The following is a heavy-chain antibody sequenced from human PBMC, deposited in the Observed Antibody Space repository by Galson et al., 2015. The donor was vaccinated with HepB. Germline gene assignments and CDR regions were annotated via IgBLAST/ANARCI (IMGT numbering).Heavy chain of an antibody. J-gene: IGHJ4*02. CDR3: ARDPDVDIVATSTDY. Sequence: SVTVSCKASGSTFTSYYMHWVRQAPGQGLEWMGIINPSGGSTSYAQKFQGRVTMTRDTSTSTVYMELSSLRSEDTAVYYCARDPDVDIVATSTDYWGQGTLVTVSS. CDR1: GSTFTSYY. CDR2: INPSGGST. V-gene: IGHV1-46*01. D-gene: IGHD5-12*01.